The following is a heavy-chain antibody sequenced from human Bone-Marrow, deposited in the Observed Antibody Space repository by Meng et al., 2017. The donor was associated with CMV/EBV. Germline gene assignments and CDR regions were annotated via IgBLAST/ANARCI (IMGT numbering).Heavy chain of an antibody. J-gene: IGHJ4*02. CDR2: IYYTGST. V-gene: IGHV4-39*07. CDR1: GGSISTDNFY. Sequence: GSLRLSCSVSGGSISTDNFYWGWIRQSPGKGLQWIGHIYYTGSTDYNPSLQSRVTVSIDTSNNHFSLRLNSVTAADTAVYYCARIQSYYGMDFWGQGTMVTVSS. CDR3: ARIQSYYGMDF. D-gene: IGHD3-10*01.